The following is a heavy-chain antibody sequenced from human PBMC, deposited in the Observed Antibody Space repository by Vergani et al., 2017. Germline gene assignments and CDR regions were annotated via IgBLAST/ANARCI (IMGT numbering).Heavy chain of an antibody. CDR1: GYTFTSYY. V-gene: IGHV1-46*01. D-gene: IGHD2-2*01. CDR2: IKPSGGST. J-gene: IGHJ5*02. CDR3: ARDSRYCSSTSCYVGRDWFDP. Sequence: QVQLVQSGAEVKKPGASVKVSCKASGYTFTSYYMHWVRPAPGQGLEWMGIIKPSGGSTSYAQKFQGRVTMTRDTSTSTVYMELSSLRSEDTAVYYCARDSRYCSSTSCYVGRDWFDPWGQGTLVTVSS.